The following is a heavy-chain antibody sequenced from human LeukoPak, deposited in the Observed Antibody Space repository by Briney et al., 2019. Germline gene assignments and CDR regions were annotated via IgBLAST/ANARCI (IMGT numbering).Heavy chain of an antibody. J-gene: IGHJ6*03. CDR1: GFTFSSNW. Sequence: PGGSLRLSCAASGFTFSSNWMSWVRQAPGKGLEWVANIKKDGSEKYYVDSVKGRFTISRDNSKNTLYLQMNSLRAEDTAVYYCAKGWRLRFLEWGFGYMDVWGKGTTVTVSS. D-gene: IGHD3-3*01. CDR2: IKKDGSEK. CDR3: AKGWRLRFLEWGFGYMDV. V-gene: IGHV3-7*01.